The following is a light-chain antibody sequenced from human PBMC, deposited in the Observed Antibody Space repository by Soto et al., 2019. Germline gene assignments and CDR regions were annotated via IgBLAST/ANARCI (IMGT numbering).Light chain of an antibody. J-gene: IGKJ1*01. Sequence: DIQMTQSPSTLSASVGDRVTITCRASQSISSWLAWYQQKPGKAPKLLIYDASSLERGVPSRFSGSGSGTEFPLTISSLQPDDFATYYCQQYNSYLWTFGQGTKVEIK. CDR2: DAS. CDR1: QSISSW. CDR3: QQYNSYLWT. V-gene: IGKV1-5*01.